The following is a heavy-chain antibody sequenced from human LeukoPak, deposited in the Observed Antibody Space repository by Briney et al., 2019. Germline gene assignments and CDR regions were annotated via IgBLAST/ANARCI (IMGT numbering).Heavy chain of an antibody. D-gene: IGHD4-17*01. Sequence: SETLSLTCAVYGGSFSGYYWSWIRQPPGKGLEWIGGINHSGSTNYNPSLKSRVTILVDTSKNQFSLKLSSVTAADTAVYYCSGGISGYGDYAVDAFDIWGQGKMVTVSS. V-gene: IGHV4-34*01. CDR3: SGGISGYGDYAVDAFDI. CDR1: GGSFSGYY. J-gene: IGHJ3*02. CDR2: INHSGST.